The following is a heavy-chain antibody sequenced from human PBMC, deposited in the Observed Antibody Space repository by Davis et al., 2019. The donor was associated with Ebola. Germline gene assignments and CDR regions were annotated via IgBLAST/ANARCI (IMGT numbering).Heavy chain of an antibody. CDR1: GYTFTGYY. V-gene: IGHV1-2*02. J-gene: IGHJ5*02. CDR3: ARDRPWAAARTPVWFDP. D-gene: IGHD6-13*01. CDR2: IDPNSGGT. Sequence: ASVKVSCKASGYTFTGYYMHWVRQATGQGLEWMGWIDPNSGGTNYAQKFQGRVTMTRDTSISTAYMELSRLRSDDTAVYYCARDRPWAAARTPVWFDPWGQGTLVTVSS.